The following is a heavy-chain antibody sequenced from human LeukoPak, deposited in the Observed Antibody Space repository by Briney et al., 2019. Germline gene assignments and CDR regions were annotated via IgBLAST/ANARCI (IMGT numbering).Heavy chain of an antibody. Sequence: SETLSLTCAVYGGSFSGYYWSWIRQPPGKGLEWIGEINHSGSTNYNPSLKSRVTISVDRSKNQFSLKLSSVTAADTAVYYCARRGWDGYTDVGFQHWGQGTLVTVSS. CDR2: INHSGST. V-gene: IGHV4-34*01. CDR3: ARRGWDGYTDVGFQH. D-gene: IGHD5-24*01. CDR1: GGSFSGYY. J-gene: IGHJ1*01.